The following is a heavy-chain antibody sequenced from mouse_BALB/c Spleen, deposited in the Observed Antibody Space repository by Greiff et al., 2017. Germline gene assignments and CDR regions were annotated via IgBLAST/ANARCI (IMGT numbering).Heavy chain of an antibody. CDR1: GYTFSSYW. CDR2: ILPGSGST. D-gene: IGHD1-1*01. J-gene: IGHJ2*01. V-gene: IGHV1-9*01. CDR3: ARRVILLRPDYFDD. Sequence: VQLQQSGAELMKPGASVKISCKATGYTFSSYWIEWVKQRPGHGLEWIGEILPGSGSTNYNEKFKGKATFTADTSSNTAYMQLSSLTSEDSAVYYCARRVILLRPDYFDDWGQGTTLTVSS.